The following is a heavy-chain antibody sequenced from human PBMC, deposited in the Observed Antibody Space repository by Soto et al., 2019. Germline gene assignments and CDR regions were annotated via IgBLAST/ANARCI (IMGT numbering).Heavy chain of an antibody. CDR3: ARDFATIFGVAGGGMDV. V-gene: IGHV3-33*01. J-gene: IGHJ6*02. Sequence: PGGSLRLSCAASGFTFSSYGMHWVRQAPGKGLEWVAVIWYDGSNKYYADSVKGRFTSSRDNSKNTLYLQMNSLRAEDTAVYYCARDFATIFGVAGGGMDVWGQGTTVTSP. CDR2: IWYDGSNK. D-gene: IGHD3-3*01. CDR1: GFTFSSYG.